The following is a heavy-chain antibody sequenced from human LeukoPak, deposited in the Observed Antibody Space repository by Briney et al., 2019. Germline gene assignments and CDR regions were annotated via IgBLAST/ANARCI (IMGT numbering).Heavy chain of an antibody. CDR3: ARGGYSYDY. J-gene: IGHJ4*02. Sequence: PSETLSLTCTVSGDSISSYYWSWIRQPPGKGLEWIGYIYYSGTTNYNPSLKSRVTISVDTSKNQFSLKLTSVTAADTAVYYCARGGYSYDYLGQGTLVTVSS. D-gene: IGHD5-18*01. CDR1: GDSISSYY. V-gene: IGHV4-59*01. CDR2: IYYSGTT.